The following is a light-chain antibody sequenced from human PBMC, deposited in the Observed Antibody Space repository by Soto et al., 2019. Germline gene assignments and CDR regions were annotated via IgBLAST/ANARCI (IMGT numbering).Light chain of an antibody. J-gene: IGKJ4*01. CDR3: QQYNHYPLT. V-gene: IGKV1-16*02. CDR1: QGINNY. Sequence: DIQMTQSPSSLSASVGDRVTITCRASQGINNYLAWFQQKPGKAPTSLIYAASTLQSGVPSKFSGSGSGTDFTLTISSLQPEDFATYYCQQYNHYPLTFGGGTKVEIK. CDR2: AAS.